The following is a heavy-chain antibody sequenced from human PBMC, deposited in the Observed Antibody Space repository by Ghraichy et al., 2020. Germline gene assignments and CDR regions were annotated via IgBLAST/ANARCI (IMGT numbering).Heavy chain of an antibody. Sequence: SETLSLTCTVSGGSINSTTYYWGWIRQPPGKGLEWIGIIYYSGSTYYNPSLKSRVTMSVDTSKNQFSLKLSSVTAADTAVYYCASLLFGGKLGYYFDSWGQGTLVTVSS. D-gene: IGHD3-10*02. J-gene: IGHJ4*02. CDR2: IYYSGST. V-gene: IGHV4-39*01. CDR1: GGSINSTTYY. CDR3: ASLLFGGKLGYYFDS.